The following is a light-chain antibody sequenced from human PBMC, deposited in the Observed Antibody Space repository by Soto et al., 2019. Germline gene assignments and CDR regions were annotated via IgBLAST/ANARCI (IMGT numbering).Light chain of an antibody. CDR3: QKYATSRWT. CDR2: ASS. Sequence: EIVLTQSPGTLSLSPGERATLSCRASPSVNSSFFAWYQQKPGQSPRLLIYASSTRATDIPDRFIGSGSGEDFSFTITRLEPEDFAVYYCQKYATSRWTCGHGTKVEF. J-gene: IGKJ1*01. V-gene: IGKV3-20*01. CDR1: PSVNSSF.